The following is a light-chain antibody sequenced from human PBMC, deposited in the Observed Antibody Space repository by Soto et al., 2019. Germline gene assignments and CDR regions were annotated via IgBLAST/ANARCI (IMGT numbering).Light chain of an antibody. CDR1: SSDVGSYNS. Sequence: QSALTQPPSVSGSPGQSVTISCTGTSSDVGSYNSVSWYQQPPGTVPKLMIYEVSNRPSGVPDRFSGSKSGNTASLTISGLKAEDEADYYCCSYTTSHTYVFGTGTKVTVL. CDR3: CSYTTSHTYV. CDR2: EVS. V-gene: IGLV2-18*02. J-gene: IGLJ1*01.